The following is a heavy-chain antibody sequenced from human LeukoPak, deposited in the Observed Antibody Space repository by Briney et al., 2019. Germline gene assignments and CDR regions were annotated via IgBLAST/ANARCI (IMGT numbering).Heavy chain of an antibody. CDR2: IYSNNIT. D-gene: IGHD2-2*01. Sequence: PGGSLRLSCAASGFTVSSNYMTWVRQAPGKGLEWVSVIYSNNITFYADSVKGRFTISRDNSKNTLYLQMNSLRAEDTAVYYCARDRYQLLIYYYYYGMDVWGQGTTVTVSS. V-gene: IGHV3-66*03. CDR3: ARDRYQLLIYYYYYGMDV. J-gene: IGHJ6*02. CDR1: GFTVSSNY.